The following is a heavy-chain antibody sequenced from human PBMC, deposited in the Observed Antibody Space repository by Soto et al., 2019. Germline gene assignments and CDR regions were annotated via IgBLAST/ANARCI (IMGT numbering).Heavy chain of an antibody. D-gene: IGHD3-10*01. J-gene: IGHJ4*02. Sequence: QVQLVQSGAEMKKPGSSVKVSCQSSGGTFNTYAMNWVRQAPGQGPEWMGDISPMFGAANYAPKFQGRVTITADESTGTSHMQLSSLTSADTALYFCAREVQVHTPAFVYWGQGTLVTVSS. V-gene: IGHV1-69*19. CDR2: ISPMFGAA. CDR3: AREVQVHTPAFVY. CDR1: GGTFNTYA.